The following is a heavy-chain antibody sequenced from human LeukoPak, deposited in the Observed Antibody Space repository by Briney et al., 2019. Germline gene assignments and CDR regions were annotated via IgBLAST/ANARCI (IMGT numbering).Heavy chain of an antibody. J-gene: IGHJ4*02. V-gene: IGHV3-30-3*01. CDR1: GFTFSSYW. D-gene: IGHD1-26*01. CDR2: ISYDGSNK. CDR3: ASIVGANFDY. Sequence: GGSLRLSCAASGFTFSSYWMHWVRQAPGKGLEWVAVISYDGSNKYYADSVKGRFTISRDNSKNTLYLQMNSLRAEDTAVYYCASIVGANFDYWGQGTLVTVSS.